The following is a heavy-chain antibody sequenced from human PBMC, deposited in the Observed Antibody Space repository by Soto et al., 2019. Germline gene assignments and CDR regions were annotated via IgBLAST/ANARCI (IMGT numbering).Heavy chain of an antibody. CDR2: IYSDGST. CDR3: ARTAGHGYTYGMEV. D-gene: IGHD5-18*01. CDR1: GFTFSSYA. V-gene: IGHV3-53*04. Sequence: GGSLRLSCAASGFTFSSYAMSWVRQAPGKGLEWVSVIYSDGSTYYADSVKGRFTISRHNSKNTMYLQMNSLRVEDTALYYCARTAGHGYTYGMEVWGQGTTVTVSS. J-gene: IGHJ6*02.